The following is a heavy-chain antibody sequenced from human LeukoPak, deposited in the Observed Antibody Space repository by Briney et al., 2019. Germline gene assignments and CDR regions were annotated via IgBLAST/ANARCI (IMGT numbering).Heavy chain of an antibody. CDR1: GFTFSSYG. CDR2: ISYDGSNK. J-gene: IGHJ4*02. D-gene: IGHD3-3*01. CDR3: ARASLINDFWSGYYSPDLDY. V-gene: IGHV3-30*03. Sequence: GGSLRLSCAASGFTFSSYGMHWVRQAPGKGLEWVAVISYDGSNKYYADSVKGRFTISRDNSKNTLYLQMNSLRAEDTAVYYCARASLINDFWSGYYSPDLDYWGQGTLVTVSS.